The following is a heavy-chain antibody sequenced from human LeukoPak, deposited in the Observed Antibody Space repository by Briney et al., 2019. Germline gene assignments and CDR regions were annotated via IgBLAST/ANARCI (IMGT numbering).Heavy chain of an antibody. Sequence: GGSLRLSCAASGFIFKKYWMNWVRQVPGKGLECLANIKEDGSETYYADSVKGRFTISRDNPKNSLYLQMNSLRAEDTAVYYCARVDDCSGGSCYLFDYWGQGTLVTVSS. CDR2: IKEDGSET. J-gene: IGHJ4*02. V-gene: IGHV3-7*01. CDR1: GFIFKKYW. CDR3: ARVDDCSGGSCYLFDY. D-gene: IGHD2-15*01.